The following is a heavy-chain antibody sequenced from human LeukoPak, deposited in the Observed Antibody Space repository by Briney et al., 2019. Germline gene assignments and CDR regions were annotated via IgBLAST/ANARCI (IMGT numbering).Heavy chain of an antibody. J-gene: IGHJ4*02. CDR2: ISGSGGST. D-gene: IGHD6-13*01. V-gene: IGHV3-23*01. CDR3: AKYDSSWYYFDY. CDR1: GFTFSSYA. Sequence: GGSLRLSCAASGFTFSSYAMSWVRQAPGKGLEWVLAISGSGGSTYYADSVKGRFTISRDNSKNTLYLQMNSLRAEDTAVYYCAKYDSSWYYFDYWGQGTLVTVSS.